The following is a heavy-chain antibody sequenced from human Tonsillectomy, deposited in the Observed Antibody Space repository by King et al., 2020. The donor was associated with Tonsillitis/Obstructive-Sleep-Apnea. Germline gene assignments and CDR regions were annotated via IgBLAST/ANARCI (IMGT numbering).Heavy chain of an antibody. CDR3: AKDGEHYGSGSYYYHGMDV. D-gene: IGHD3-10*01. V-gene: IGHV3-23*04. CDR1: GFTFSSYA. CDR2: ISGGGDST. Sequence: VQLVESGGGLVQPGGSLRLSCAASGFTFSSYAMSWVRQAPGKGLEWVSGISGGGDSTYYADSVKGRFTISRDNSMNTLYLQMNSLRDEDTAVYYCAKDGEHYGSGSYYYHGMDVWGQGTTVTVSS. J-gene: IGHJ6*02.